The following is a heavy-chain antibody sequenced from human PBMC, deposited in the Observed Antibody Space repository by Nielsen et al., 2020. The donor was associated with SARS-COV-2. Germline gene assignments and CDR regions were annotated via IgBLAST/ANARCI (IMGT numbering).Heavy chain of an antibody. CDR1: GFTFSSYV. CDR3: AKDLGAYDSGYYGMDV. Sequence: GGSLRLSCTASGFTFSSYVMSWVRQAPGKGLEWVSAISGSGGSTYYADSVKGRFTISRDNSKNTLYLQMNSLRAEDTAVYYCAKDLGAYDSGYYGMDVWGQGTTVTVSS. CDR2: ISGSGGST. J-gene: IGHJ6*02. D-gene: IGHD3-22*01. V-gene: IGHV3-23*01.